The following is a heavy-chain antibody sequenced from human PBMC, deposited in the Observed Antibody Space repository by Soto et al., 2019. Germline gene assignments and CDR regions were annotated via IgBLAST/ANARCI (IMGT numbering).Heavy chain of an antibody. Sequence: EVRLVESGGGLVQPGGSLRLSCAASGFTFSNSWMHWVRQPPGKGPVWVARINSDGTITNYADSVKGRFTISRDNAKDTLYLQMNSLGAEDTAVYYCTTWNYVDYWGQGTLVTVSS. J-gene: IGHJ4*02. CDR2: INSDGTIT. CDR1: GFTFSNSW. V-gene: IGHV3-74*01. CDR3: TTWNYVDY. D-gene: IGHD1-1*01.